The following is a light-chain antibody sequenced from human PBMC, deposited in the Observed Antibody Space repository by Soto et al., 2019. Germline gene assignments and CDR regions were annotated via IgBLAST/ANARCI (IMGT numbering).Light chain of an antibody. V-gene: IGKV3-20*01. CDR1: QSVSSSY. Sequence: EIVLTQSPGTLSLSPGERATLSCRASQSVSSSYLAWYQQKPGQAPRLLIYGASSRATGTPDRFSGSGSRTDFTLTISRLEPEDFAVYYCQQYDTSPPLTFGGGTKVDIK. CDR3: QQYDTSPPLT. J-gene: IGKJ4*01. CDR2: GAS.